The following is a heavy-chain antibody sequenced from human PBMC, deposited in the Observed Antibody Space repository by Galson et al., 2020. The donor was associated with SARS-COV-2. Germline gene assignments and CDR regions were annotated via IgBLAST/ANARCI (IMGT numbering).Heavy chain of an antibody. CDR2: INHRGST. V-gene: IGHV4-34*01. CDR3: AREVITRIVANKNNYYYYMDV. Sequence: SETLSLTCAVHGGSFSGYPWRWIRQPPGKGLEWIGEINHRGSTNYNPSLKSRVTISVDTSKNQFSLKLSSVNAADTAVYYCAREVITRIVANKNNYYYYMDVRGKGTTVTVSS. J-gene: IGHJ6*03. CDR1: GGSFSGYP. D-gene: IGHD3-22*01.